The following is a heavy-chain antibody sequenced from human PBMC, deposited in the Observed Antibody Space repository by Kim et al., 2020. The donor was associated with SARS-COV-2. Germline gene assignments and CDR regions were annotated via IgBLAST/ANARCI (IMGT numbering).Heavy chain of an antibody. D-gene: IGHD3-22*01. CDR3: ARHRYDTSGYYGEALDI. J-gene: IGHJ3*02. CDR2: IKEDGSDK. V-gene: IGHV3-7*01. CDR1: GFTFRTYW. Sequence: GGSLRLSCAATGFTFRTYWMTWVRQAPGKGLEWVANIKEDGSDKYYVDSVKGRFTISRDNAKNSLYLQMKSLRAEDTAVYYCARHRYDTSGYYGEALDIWGQGTMVTVSS.